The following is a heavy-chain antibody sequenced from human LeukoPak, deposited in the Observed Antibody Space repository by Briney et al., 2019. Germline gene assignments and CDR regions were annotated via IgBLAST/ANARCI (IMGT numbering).Heavy chain of an antibody. V-gene: IGHV3-30*04. D-gene: IGHD3-16*01. Sequence: GGSLRLSCAASGFTFSSYAMHWVRQAPGKGLEWVAVISYDGSNKHYADSVKGRLTISRDNSKNTLYLQMNSLRAEDTAVYYCARDLGIRSTYWFDPWGQGTPVTVSS. CDR1: GFTFSSYA. CDR2: ISYDGSNK. J-gene: IGHJ5*02. CDR3: ARDLGIRSTYWFDP.